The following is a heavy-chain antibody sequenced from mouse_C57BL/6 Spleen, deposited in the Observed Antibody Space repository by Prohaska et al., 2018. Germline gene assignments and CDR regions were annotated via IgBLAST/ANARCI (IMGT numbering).Heavy chain of an antibody. J-gene: IGHJ1*03. V-gene: IGHV1-26*01. CDR3: ARRGYYGNYLDV. CDR2: INPNNGGT. D-gene: IGHD2-1*01. Sequence: HGKSLEWIGDINPNNGGTSYNQKFKGKATLTVDKSSSTAYMELRSLTSEDSAVYYCARRGYYGNYLDVWGTGTTVTVSS.